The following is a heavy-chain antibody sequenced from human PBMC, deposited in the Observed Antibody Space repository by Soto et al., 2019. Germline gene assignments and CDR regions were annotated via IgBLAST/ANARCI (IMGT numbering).Heavy chain of an antibody. V-gene: IGHV1-69*12. J-gene: IGHJ6*02. CDR3: ASGRYRSSSYDYYYYYGMDV. CDR1: GGTFSSYA. D-gene: IGHD6-13*01. Sequence: QVQLVQSGAEVKKPGSSVKVSCKASGGTFSSYAISWVRQAPGQGLEWMGGIIPIFGAANYAQKFQGRVTITADESTSTAYMELSSLRSEDTAVYYCASGRYRSSSYDYYYYYGMDVWGQGTTVTVSS. CDR2: IIPIFGAA.